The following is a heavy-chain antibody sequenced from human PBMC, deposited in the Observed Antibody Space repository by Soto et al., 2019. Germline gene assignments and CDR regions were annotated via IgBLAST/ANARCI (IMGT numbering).Heavy chain of an antibody. CDR3: ARAVTWGFDV. D-gene: IGHD7-27*01. Sequence: EVQLVESGGGLVQPGGSLRLSCAASGFTFSLYSMSWVRQAPGKGLEWVSYISRSSTGIHYADSVKGRFTISRDDVTNSMHLQMTSLRDGDTAVYYCARAVTWGFDVWGQGTTVSISS. CDR2: ISRSSTGI. CDR1: GFTFSLYS. J-gene: IGHJ6*01. V-gene: IGHV3-48*02.